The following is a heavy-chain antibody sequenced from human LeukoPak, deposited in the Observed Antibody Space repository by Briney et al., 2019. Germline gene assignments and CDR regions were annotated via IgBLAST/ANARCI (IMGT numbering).Heavy chain of an antibody. Sequence: SVKVSCKASGGTFSNSAINWVRQAPAQGLEWMGGIIPIFGTADYAQKFQGRGTITADKSTSTAYMEVSSLRSDDTAVYYCARVDVRGVYDAEKMHYYYYYMDVWGKGTTVTVSS. CDR3: ARVDVRGVYDAEKMHYYYYYMDV. J-gene: IGHJ6*03. CDR1: GGTFSNSA. CDR2: IIPIFGTA. V-gene: IGHV1-69*06. D-gene: IGHD3-10*01.